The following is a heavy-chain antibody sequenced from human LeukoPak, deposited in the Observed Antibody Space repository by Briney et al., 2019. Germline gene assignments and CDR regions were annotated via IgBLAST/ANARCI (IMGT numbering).Heavy chain of an antibody. J-gene: IGHJ4*02. V-gene: IGHV1-46*01. Sequence: ASVKDSCKSSGYTFTNYYMNWVRQAPGQGLEWMGIINPSGSNTSYAQKFQGRVTMTTDTSTSTVYMELSSLRSENTAVYYCARSGISTKCPRDFWGQGTLVSVGS. CDR3: ARSGISTKCPRDF. CDR1: GYTFTNYY. D-gene: IGHD2-2*01. CDR2: INPSGSNT.